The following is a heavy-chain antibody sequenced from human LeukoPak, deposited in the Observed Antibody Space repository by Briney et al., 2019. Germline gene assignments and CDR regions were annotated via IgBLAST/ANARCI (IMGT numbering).Heavy chain of an antibody. J-gene: IGHJ4*02. CDR3: ARLANYVPVY. D-gene: IGHD1-7*01. Sequence: PSETLSLTCTVAYDSISSYYWSWIRQPPGKGLEWIGSVHHRGRTFYNPSLKSRLTISLETSKNHFSLKLTSVTSADTAVYYCARLANYVPVYWGQGTLVIVSS. CDR2: VHHRGRT. CDR1: YDSISSYY. V-gene: IGHV4-38-2*02.